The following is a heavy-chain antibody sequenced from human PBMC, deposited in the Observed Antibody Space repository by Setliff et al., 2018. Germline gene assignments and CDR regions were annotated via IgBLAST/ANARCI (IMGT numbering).Heavy chain of an antibody. Sequence: ASVKVSCKASGYTFTSYDINWVRQATGQGLEWMGWMNPNSGNTGYAQKFQGRVTMTTDTSTTTAYMELRSLTSDDTAVYYCARDDGSSSFFDYWGQGTLVTVSS. V-gene: IGHV1-8*02. D-gene: IGHD6-6*01. J-gene: IGHJ4*02. CDR3: ARDDGSSSFFDY. CDR2: MNPNSGNT. CDR1: GYTFTSYD.